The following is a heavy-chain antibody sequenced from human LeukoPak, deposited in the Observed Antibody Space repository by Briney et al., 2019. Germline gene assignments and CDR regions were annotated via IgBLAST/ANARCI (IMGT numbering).Heavy chain of an antibody. Sequence: PSETLSLTCTVSGGSISGYYGGWIRQPPGKGLEWIGYIYYSGSTNYNPSLESRVTISLDTSKNQVSLRLTSVTAADTAVYYCARADYGDLWGQGTLVTVSS. CDR2: IYYSGST. J-gene: IGHJ4*02. D-gene: IGHD4-17*01. CDR3: ARADYGDL. V-gene: IGHV4-59*01. CDR1: GGSISGYY.